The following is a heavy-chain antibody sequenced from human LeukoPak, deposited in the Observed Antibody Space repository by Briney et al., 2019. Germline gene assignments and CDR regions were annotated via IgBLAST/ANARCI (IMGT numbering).Heavy chain of an antibody. CDR3: VVGGHLDI. Sequence: GGSLRLSCEASGFSFSTYWMSWVRQARGKGPEWVANIKPDGTEKHYLDSVEGRFTVSRDNAKNSLYLQMNSLRAEVTAVYSCVVGGHLDIWGQGTLVTVSS. D-gene: IGHD1-26*01. CDR1: GFSFSTYW. V-gene: IGHV3-7*05. J-gene: IGHJ4*02. CDR2: IKPDGTEK.